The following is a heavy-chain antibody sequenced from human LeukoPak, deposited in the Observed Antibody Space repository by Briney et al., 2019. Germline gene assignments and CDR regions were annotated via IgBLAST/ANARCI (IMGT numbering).Heavy chain of an antibody. Sequence: RGSLRLSWSADAVTVTSYATHCVRQAPGKGLEYVSAISSNGGSTYYADSVKGRFTISRDNSKNTLYLQNSNLRAEGTPLYYCVKGGKVLFIFPIAYWGQGTLVTVSS. J-gene: IGHJ4*02. V-gene: IGHV3-64*03. D-gene: IGHD3-22*01. CDR1: AVTVTSYA. CDR2: ISSNGGST. CDR3: VKGGKVLFIFPIAY.